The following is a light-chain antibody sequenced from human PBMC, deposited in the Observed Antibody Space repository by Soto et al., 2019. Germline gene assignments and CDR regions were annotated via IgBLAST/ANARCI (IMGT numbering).Light chain of an antibody. Sequence: DIQMTQSPSSLSASVGDTITITCRASQSIKNYLNWYQQKPGKAPKLLIYRASSLQSGVPSRFSGSGSGTEFTLTISSLQPEDFATYYCQQSYSTLWTFGQGTKVEIK. V-gene: IGKV1-39*01. CDR2: RAS. CDR1: QSIKNY. J-gene: IGKJ1*01. CDR3: QQSYSTLWT.